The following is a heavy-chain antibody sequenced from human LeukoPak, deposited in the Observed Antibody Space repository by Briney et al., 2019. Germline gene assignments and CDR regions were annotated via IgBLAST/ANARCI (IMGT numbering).Heavy chain of an antibody. V-gene: IGHV3-30*02. J-gene: IGHJ4*02. D-gene: IGHD6-19*01. CDR2: IHSDGSKK. Sequence: GGSLRLSCAASGFTLSMYDMHWVRQAPGKGLEWVAFIHSDGSKKYYADSVKGRFTISRDNSKNTLYLQMNSLKTEDTALYYCAKLYTSGWIDYWGQRTLVTVSS. CDR3: AKLYTSGWIDY. CDR1: GFTLSMYD.